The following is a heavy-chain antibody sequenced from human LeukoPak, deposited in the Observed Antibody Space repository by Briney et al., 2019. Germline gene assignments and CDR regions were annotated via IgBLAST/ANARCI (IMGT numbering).Heavy chain of an antibody. CDR1: GGSLNSGSFF. J-gene: IGHJ6*02. V-gene: IGHV4-39*07. D-gene: IGHD3-3*01. CDR3: ARGRCTLEWFPICYYYYGMDV. Sequence: SETLSLTCTVSGGSLNSGSFFWGWIRQPPGKGLEWIGSSYYSGTTYYNPSLKSRVTISVDTSKNQFSLKLSSVTAADTAVYYCARGRCTLEWFPICYYYYGMDVWGQGTTVTVSS. CDR2: SYYSGTT.